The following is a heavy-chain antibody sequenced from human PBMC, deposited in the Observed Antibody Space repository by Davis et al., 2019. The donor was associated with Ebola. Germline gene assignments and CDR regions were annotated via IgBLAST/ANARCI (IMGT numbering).Heavy chain of an antibody. D-gene: IGHD4-17*01. CDR2: IWYDGSNK. CDR1: GFTFSDYY. J-gene: IGHJ5*02. CDR3: ARDPSHDYGDYVGGWFDP. V-gene: IGHV3-33*08. Sequence: GGSLRLSCAASGFTFSDYYMSWIRQAPGKGLEWVAVIWYDGSNKYYADSVKGRFTISRDNSKNTLYLQMNSLRAEDTAVYYCARDPSHDYGDYVGGWFDPWGQGTLVTVSS.